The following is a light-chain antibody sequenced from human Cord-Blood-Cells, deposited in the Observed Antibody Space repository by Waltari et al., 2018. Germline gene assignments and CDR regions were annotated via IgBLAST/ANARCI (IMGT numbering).Light chain of an antibody. V-gene: IGKV3-11*01. Sequence: EIVLTQSPAPLYLCTGERATLSCRASQSVSSYLAWYQQKPGQAPRLLIYDASNRATGIPARFSGSGSGTDFTLTISSLEPEDIAVYYCQQRSNWPYTFGQGTKLEIK. CDR3: QQRSNWPYT. CDR1: QSVSSY. CDR2: DAS. J-gene: IGKJ2*01.